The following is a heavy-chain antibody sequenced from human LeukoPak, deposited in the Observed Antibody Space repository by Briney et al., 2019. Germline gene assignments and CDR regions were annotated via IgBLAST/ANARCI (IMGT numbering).Heavy chain of an antibody. CDR3: AKDLSGWYQVSDY. CDR1: GFTFSTYG. J-gene: IGHJ4*02. Sequence: GRSLRLSCAASGFTFSTYGMHWVRQAPGKGLEWVAVISYDGSNKYYADSVKGRFTISRDNSKNTLYLQMNSLRAEDPAVYYCAKDLSGWYQVSDYWGQGTLVTVSS. V-gene: IGHV3-30*18. D-gene: IGHD6-19*01. CDR2: ISYDGSNK.